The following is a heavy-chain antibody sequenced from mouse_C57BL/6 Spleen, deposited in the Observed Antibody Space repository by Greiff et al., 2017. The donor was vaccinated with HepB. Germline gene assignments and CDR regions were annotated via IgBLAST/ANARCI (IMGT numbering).Heavy chain of an antibody. J-gene: IGHJ3*01. CDR1: GYTFTSYW. D-gene: IGHD1-1*01. CDR2: IYPSDSET. Sequence: QVQLKQPGAELVRPGSSVKLSCKASGYTFTSYWMDWVKQRPGQGLEWIGNIYPSDSETHYNQKFKDKATLTVDKSSSTAYMQLSSLTSEDSAVYYCARTLITTGAWFAYWGQGTLVTVSA. CDR3: ARTLITTGAWFAY. V-gene: IGHV1-61*01.